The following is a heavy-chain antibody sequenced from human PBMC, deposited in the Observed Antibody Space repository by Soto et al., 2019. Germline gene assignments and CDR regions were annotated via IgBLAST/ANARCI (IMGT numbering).Heavy chain of an antibody. CDR1: GYTFTSYG. CDR2: ISAYNGNT. D-gene: IGHD2-15*01. Sequence: GASVKVSCKASGYTFTSYGISWVRQAPGQGLEWMGWISAYNGNTNYAQKLQGRVTMTTDTSTSTAYMELRSLRSDDTAVYYCARDYIVVVVAATRRGDYGMAVWGQGTTVTVSS. J-gene: IGHJ6*02. CDR3: ARDYIVVVVAATRRGDYGMAV. V-gene: IGHV1-18*01.